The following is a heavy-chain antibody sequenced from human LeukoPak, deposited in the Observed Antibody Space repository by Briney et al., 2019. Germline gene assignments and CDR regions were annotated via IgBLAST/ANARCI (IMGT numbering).Heavy chain of an antibody. CDR2: ISYDGSKK. V-gene: IGHV3-30*03. Sequence: PGRSLRLSCAASGFTVEDYGMHWVRQAPGKGLEWVAVISYDGSKKDYADSVKGRFTISRDNSKNTLYLQMNSLRAEDTAVYYCARGARKRDDYGGFFDFWGQGTLVTVSS. CDR1: GFTVEDYG. J-gene: IGHJ4*02. D-gene: IGHD4-23*01. CDR3: ARGARKRDDYGGFFDF.